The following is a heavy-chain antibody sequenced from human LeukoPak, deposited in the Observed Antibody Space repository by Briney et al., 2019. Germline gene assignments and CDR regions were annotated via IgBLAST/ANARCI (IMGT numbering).Heavy chain of an antibody. CDR2: IYPGDYDT. D-gene: IGHD4/OR15-4a*01. CDR3: ARGSAMVPCDY. V-gene: IGHV5-51*01. Sequence: GGSLRLSCKGSGYSFTSYWIGWVRQMPGKGLEWVGIIYPGDYDTRYSPSFQGQVTISADKSNSTAYLQWSSLKASDTAMYYCARGSAMVPCDYWGQGTLVTVST. CDR1: GYSFTSYW. J-gene: IGHJ4*02.